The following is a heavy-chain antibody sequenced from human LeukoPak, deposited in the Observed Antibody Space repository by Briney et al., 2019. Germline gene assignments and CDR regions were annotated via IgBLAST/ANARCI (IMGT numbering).Heavy chain of an antibody. CDR2: IRYDGTQK. D-gene: IGHD3-22*01. V-gene: IGHV3-30*02. J-gene: IGHJ4*02. CDR3: AREHGRSGYFDY. CDR1: GFMFSAFG. Sequence: GGSLRLSCVASGFMFSAFGMHWARQSPGKGLEWVAFIRYDGTQKYADSVKGRFTISRDNSKNTLYLQLSSLRVEDTAVYYCAREHGRSGYFDYWGQGTLVSVSS.